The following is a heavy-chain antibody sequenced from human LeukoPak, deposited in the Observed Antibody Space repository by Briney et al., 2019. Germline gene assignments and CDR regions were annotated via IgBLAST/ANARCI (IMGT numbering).Heavy chain of an antibody. CDR1: GGSTSSSSYY. D-gene: IGHD2-2*01. CDR3: ARSLPAADDY. CDR2: IYYSGST. Sequence: KSSETLSLTCTVSGGSTSSSSYYWDWIRQPPGKGLEWIGSIYYSGSTYYNPSLKSRVTIPVDTSKNQFSLKLSSVTAADTAVYYCARSLPAADDYWGQGTLVTVSS. V-gene: IGHV4-39*07. J-gene: IGHJ4*02.